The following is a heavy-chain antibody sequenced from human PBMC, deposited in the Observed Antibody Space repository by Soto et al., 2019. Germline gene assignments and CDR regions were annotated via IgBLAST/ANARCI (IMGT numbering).Heavy chain of an antibody. CDR2: TYYRSKWYN. Sequence: SQTLSLTFAISGDSVSSNSAAWNWIRQSPSRRLEWLGRTYYRSKWYNDYAVSVKNRITINPATSKKQFCLQLNSVTLEDTAVYYCARDLMAVAGHLDYWGQGTLVPVSS. V-gene: IGHV6-1*01. CDR3: ARDLMAVAGHLDY. CDR1: GDSVSSNSAA. J-gene: IGHJ4*02. D-gene: IGHD6-19*01.